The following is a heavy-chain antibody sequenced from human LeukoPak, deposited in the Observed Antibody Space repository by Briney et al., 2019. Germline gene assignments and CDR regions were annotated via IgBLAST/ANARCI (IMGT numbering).Heavy chain of an antibody. CDR1: GGSFSGSY. CDR2: IKYSGST. J-gene: IGHJ4*02. CDR3: ARASIRYYDSSAYSH. V-gene: IGHV4-34*01. D-gene: IGHD3-22*01. Sequence: PSETLSLTCVVYGGSFSGSYWSWIRQPPGKGLEWIGEIKYSGSTTYNPSLKSRVTISADTSKNQFSLKLSSVTAADTAVYYCARASIRYYDSSAYSHWGQGALVTVSS.